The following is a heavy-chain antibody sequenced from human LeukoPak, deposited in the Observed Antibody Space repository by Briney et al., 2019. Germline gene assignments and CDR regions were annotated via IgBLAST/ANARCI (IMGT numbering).Heavy chain of an antibody. CDR1: GGSFSGYY. D-gene: IGHD6-19*01. CDR2: INHSGST. CDR3: ARVYPTYSSGWFFDY. Sequence: PSETLSLTCAVYGGSFSGYYWSWIRQPPGKGLEWIGEINHSGSTNYNPSLKSRVTISVDTSKNQFSLKLSSVTAADTAVYYCARVYPTYSSGWFFDYWGQGTLVTVSS. J-gene: IGHJ4*02. V-gene: IGHV4-34*01.